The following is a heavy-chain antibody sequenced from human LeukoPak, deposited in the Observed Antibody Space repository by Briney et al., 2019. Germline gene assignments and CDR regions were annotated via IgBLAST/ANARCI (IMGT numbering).Heavy chain of an antibody. J-gene: IGHJ4*02. CDR2: IIPILGIS. V-gene: IGHV1-69*04. D-gene: IGHD4-17*01. CDR1: GGTFSSYG. Sequence: SVKVSCKASGGTFSSYGISWVRQAPGQGLEWMGRIIPILGISNYAQKFRGRVTITADKSTSTAYMELSSLTSEDTAVYYCARSDYGDYERGFFDYWGQGTLVTVSS. CDR3: ARSDYGDYERGFFDY.